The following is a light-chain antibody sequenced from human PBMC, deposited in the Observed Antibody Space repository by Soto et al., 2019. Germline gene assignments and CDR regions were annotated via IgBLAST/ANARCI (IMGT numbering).Light chain of an antibody. J-gene: IGLJ3*02. CDR2: LHNDGSY. V-gene: IGLV4-69*01. Sequence: QSVLTQSPSASASLGASVKLTCTLSSGHSSYAIAWHQQQPEKGPRCLMKLHNDGSYIKGDGIPDRFSGSSSGAERYLTSSSLQSEDEADYYCQSWGTGIDWVFGGGTKLTVL. CDR3: QSWGTGIDWV. CDR1: SGHSSYA.